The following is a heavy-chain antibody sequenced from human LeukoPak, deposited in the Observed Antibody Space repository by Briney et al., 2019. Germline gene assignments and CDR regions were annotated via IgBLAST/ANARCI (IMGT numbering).Heavy chain of an antibody. J-gene: IGHJ4*02. CDR3: ASGRGDYGVYFDY. V-gene: IGHV3-33*01. D-gene: IGHD4-17*01. Sequence: GRSLRLSCAASGLTFRSYGMHWVRQAPGKGLEWVAVIWYDGSKTYYADSVKGRFTISRDNSKNTLYLQMNSLRAEDTAVYYCASGRGDYGVYFDYWGRGTLVTVSS. CDR1: GLTFRSYG. CDR2: IWYDGSKT.